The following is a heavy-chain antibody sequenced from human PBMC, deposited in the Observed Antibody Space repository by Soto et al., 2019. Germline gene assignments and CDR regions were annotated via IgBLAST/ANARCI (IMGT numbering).Heavy chain of an antibody. V-gene: IGHV3-30-3*01. J-gene: IGHJ4*02. Sequence: PGGSLSLSCAGSGFTFSSYAMHWVRQAPGKGLEWVAVISYDGSNKYYADSVKGRFTISRDNSKNTLYLQMNSLRAEDTAVYYCARARYEVELYYDSSGYYGPYYFDYWGQGTLVTVSS. CDR3: ARARYEVELYYDSSGYYGPYYFDY. CDR2: ISYDGSNK. D-gene: IGHD3-22*01. CDR1: GFTFSSYA.